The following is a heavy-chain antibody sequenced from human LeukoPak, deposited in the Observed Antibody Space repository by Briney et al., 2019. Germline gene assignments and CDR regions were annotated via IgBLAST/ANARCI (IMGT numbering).Heavy chain of an antibody. CDR1: GFTFDDFA. Sequence: GGSLRLSCAASGFTFDDFAMSWVRHAPGKGLEWVSDINRSGDNTRYADSMKGRFTISRDNAKNSLYLQMNSLRAEDTAFYYCARTRGFNFWSGYDLNYFDYWGQGILVTVSS. J-gene: IGHJ4*02. V-gene: IGHV3-20*04. CDR2: INRSGDNT. CDR3: ARTRGFNFWSGYDLNYFDY. D-gene: IGHD3-3*01.